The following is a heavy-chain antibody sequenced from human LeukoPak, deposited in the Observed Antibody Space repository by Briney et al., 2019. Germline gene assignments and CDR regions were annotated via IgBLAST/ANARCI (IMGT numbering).Heavy chain of an antibody. V-gene: IGHV1-69*13. CDR1: GGTFSSYA. CDR2: IIPIFGTA. J-gene: IGHJ4*02. CDR3: ARDSVFEYVFDY. Sequence: GASVKVSCKASGGTFSSYAISWVRQAPGQGLEWMGGIIPIFGTANYAQKFQGRVTITADESTSTAYMELSSLRSEDTAVYYCARDSVFEYVFDYWGQGTLVTVSS. D-gene: IGHD6-6*01.